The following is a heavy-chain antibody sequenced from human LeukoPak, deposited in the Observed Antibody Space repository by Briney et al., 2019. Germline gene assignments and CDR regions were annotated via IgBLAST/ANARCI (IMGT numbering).Heavy chain of an antibody. V-gene: IGHV3-66*01. CDR1: GFTVSSNY. J-gene: IGHJ3*02. D-gene: IGHD1-26*01. CDR3: ARIVAGRAFDI. Sequence: GGSLRLSCAASGFTVSSNYMSWVRQAPGKGLEWVSVIYSGGSAYHADSVKGRFTISRDNSKNTLYLQMNSLRDEDTAVYYCARIVAGRAFDIWGQGTMVTVSP. CDR2: IYSGGSA.